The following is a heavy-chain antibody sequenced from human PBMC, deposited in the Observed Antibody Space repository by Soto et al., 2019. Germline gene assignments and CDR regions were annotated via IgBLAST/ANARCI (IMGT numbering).Heavy chain of an antibody. CDR2: INAGNGNT. CDR1: GYTFTSYA. J-gene: IGHJ4*02. V-gene: IGHV1-3*01. CDR3: ARGSGYYYWDDY. D-gene: IGHD3-22*01. Sequence: QVQLVQSGAEAKKPGASVKVSCKASGYTFTSYAMHWVRQAPGQRLEWMGWINAGNGNTKYSLKFQGRVTITRDTSARTAYMELSSVRSEDTAVYYCARGSGYYYWDDYWGQGTLGTVSS.